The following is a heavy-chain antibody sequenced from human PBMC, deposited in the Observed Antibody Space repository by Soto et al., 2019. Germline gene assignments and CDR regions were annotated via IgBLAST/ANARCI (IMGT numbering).Heavy chain of an antibody. J-gene: IGHJ5*02. V-gene: IGHV4-39*01. D-gene: IGHD2-15*01. CDR2: LYYTGTT. CDR1: GGSIGSSRYY. CDR3: GAACGRTYSYDYFDP. Sequence: SETLSLTCSVSGGSIGSSRYYFGWIRQPPGKGLEWIGNLYYTGTTYYNSSLKSRVTISADKSQNQFSLRLSSVTAADTAVYDCGAACGRTYSYDYFDPWGQGTLVTVSS.